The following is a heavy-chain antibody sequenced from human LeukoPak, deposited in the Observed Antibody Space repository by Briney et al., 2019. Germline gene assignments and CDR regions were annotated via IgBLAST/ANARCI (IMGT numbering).Heavy chain of an antibody. CDR1: GASFSSFF. D-gene: IGHD3-10*01. Sequence: SETLSLTCTASGASFSSFFWSWIRQPAGKGLEWIGRIYAGGSTNYNPSFKSRVTIILDTSENQFSLKLSPGTAAGTAGYYCGGDGYYGSGTFLDGFDIWRQGTKVTVSS. CDR3: GGDGYYGSGTFLDGFDI. V-gene: IGHV4-4*07. J-gene: IGHJ3*02. CDR2: IYAGGST.